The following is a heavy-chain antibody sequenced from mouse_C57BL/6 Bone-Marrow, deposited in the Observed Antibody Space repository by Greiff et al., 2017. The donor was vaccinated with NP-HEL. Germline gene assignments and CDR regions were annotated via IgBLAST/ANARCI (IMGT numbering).Heavy chain of an antibody. V-gene: IGHV5-6*01. J-gene: IGHJ4*01. CDR2: ISSGGSYT. CDR1: GFTFSSYG. Sequence: EVKLMESGGDLVKPGGSLKLSCAASGFTFSSYGMSWVRQTPDKRLEWVATISSGGSYTYYPDSVKGRFTISRDNAKNTLYLKMSSLKSEDTAMYSCASLYDGYGYAMDYWGQGTSVTVSS. CDR3: ASLYDGYGYAMDY. D-gene: IGHD2-3*01.